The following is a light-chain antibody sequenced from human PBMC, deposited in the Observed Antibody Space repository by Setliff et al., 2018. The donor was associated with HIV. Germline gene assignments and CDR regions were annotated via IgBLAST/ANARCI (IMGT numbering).Light chain of an antibody. V-gene: IGLV2-14*01. Sequence: QSALTQPASVSGSPGQSITISCIGTSSDVATYNYVSWYQQHPGKAPKLIIYEVRNRPSSVSNRFSGSKSGITASLTISGLQAEDEAEYYCSSYTTSSTWVFGGGTKAHRP. CDR2: EVR. CDR3: SSYTTSSTWV. CDR1: SSDVATYNY. J-gene: IGLJ3*02.